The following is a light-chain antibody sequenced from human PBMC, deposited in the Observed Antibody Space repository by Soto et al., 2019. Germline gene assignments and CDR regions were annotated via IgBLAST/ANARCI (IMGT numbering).Light chain of an antibody. CDR3: SSYTSSSTPL. CDR2: EVS. J-gene: IGLJ3*02. Sequence: QSALTQPASVSGSPGQSITISCTGTSSDVGGYNYVSWYQQHPGKAPKLMIYEVSNRPSGVSNRFSGSKSGNTAFLTIAGLQAEDEADYYCSSYTSSSTPLFGGGTKVTVL. CDR1: SSDVGGYNY. V-gene: IGLV2-14*01.